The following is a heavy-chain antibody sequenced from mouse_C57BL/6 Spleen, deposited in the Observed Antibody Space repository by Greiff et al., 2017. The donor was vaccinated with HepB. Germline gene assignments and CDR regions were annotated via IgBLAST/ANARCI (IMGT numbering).Heavy chain of an antibody. CDR1: GFTFSDYG. CDR3: ARCYEGYFDY. V-gene: IGHV5-15*01. D-gene: IGHD1-1*01. J-gene: IGHJ2*01. CDR2: ISNLAYSI. Sequence: EVQLVESGGGLVQPGGSLKLSCAASGFTFSDYGMAWVRQAPRKGPEWVAFISNLAYSIYYADTVTGRFTISRENAKNTLYLEMSSLRSEDTAMYYCARCYEGYFDYWGQGTTLTVSS.